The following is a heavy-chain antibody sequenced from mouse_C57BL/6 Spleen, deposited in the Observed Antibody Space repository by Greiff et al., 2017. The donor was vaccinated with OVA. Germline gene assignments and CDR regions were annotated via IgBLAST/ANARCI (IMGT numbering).Heavy chain of an antibody. D-gene: IGHD3-2*02. V-gene: IGHV5-17*01. CDR2: ISSGSSTI. CDR3: ARPQTAQASWFAY. J-gene: IGHJ3*01. Sequence: EVKVVESGGGLVKPGGSLKLSCAASGFTFSDYGMHWVRQAPEKGLEWVAYISSGSSTIYYADTVKGRFTTSRDNAKNTLFLQMTSLRSEDTAMYYCARPQTAQASWFAYWGQGTLVTVSA. CDR1: GFTFSDYG.